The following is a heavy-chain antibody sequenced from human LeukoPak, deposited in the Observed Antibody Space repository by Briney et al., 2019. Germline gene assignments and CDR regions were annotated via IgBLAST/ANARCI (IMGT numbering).Heavy chain of an antibody. CDR1: GGTFSSYA. Sequence: GASVKVSCKASGGTFSSYAISWVRQAPGQGLEWMGGIFPIFGTANYAQTFQGRVTITADESTSTAYMELSSLRSEDTAVYYCATRSETKLLPRAGYYYGMDVWGKGTTVTVSS. D-gene: IGHD2-15*01. J-gene: IGHJ6*04. V-gene: IGHV1-69*13. CDR3: ATRSETKLLPRAGYYYGMDV. CDR2: IFPIFGTA.